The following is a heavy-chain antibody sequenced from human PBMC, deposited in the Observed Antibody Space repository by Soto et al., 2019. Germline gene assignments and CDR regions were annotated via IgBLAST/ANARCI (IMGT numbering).Heavy chain of an antibody. J-gene: IGHJ4*02. CDR3: ASYRLAVVGDFDH. CDR1: GVSISGGGYY. CDR2: IYYSGST. D-gene: IGHD3-22*01. V-gene: IGHV4-31*03. Sequence: QVQLQESGPGQVKPSQTLSLTCTVSGVSISGGGYYWSWIHQHPGKGLEWIGYIYYSGSTYYNPSLKSRVTISVDTSRNQFSLQLSSVTAADTAVYYCASYRLAVVGDFDHWGQGILVTVSS.